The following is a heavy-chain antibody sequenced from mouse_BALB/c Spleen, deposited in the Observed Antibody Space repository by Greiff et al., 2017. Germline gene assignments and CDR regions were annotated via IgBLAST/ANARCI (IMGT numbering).Heavy chain of an antibody. J-gene: IGHJ4*01. CDR3: AIRYRYDVSDYAMDY. CDR1: GYTFTSYV. CDR2: INPYNDGT. Sequence: EVQLQESGPELVKPGASVKMSCKASGYTFTSYVMHWVKQKPGQGLEWIGYINPYNDGTKYNEKFKGKATLTSDKSSSTAYMELSSLTSEDSAVYYCAIRYRYDVSDYAMDYWGQGTSVTVSS. D-gene: IGHD2-14*01. V-gene: IGHV1-14*01.